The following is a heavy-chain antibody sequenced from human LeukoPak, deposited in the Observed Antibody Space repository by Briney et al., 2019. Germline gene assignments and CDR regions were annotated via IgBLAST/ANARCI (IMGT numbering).Heavy chain of an antibody. CDR3: ARGGPTVTTPFDY. J-gene: IGHJ4*02. V-gene: IGHV3-11*04. CDR1: GFTFSDYY. Sequence: PGGSLRLSCAASGFTFSDYYMSWIRQAPGKGLEWVSYISSSGSTIYYADSVKGRFTISRDNSKNTLYLQMNSLRAEDTAVYYCARGGPTVTTPFDYWGQGTLVTVSS. D-gene: IGHD4-17*01. CDR2: ISSSGSTI.